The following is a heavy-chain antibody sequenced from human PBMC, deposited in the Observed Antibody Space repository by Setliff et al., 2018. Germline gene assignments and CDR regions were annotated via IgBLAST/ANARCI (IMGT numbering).Heavy chain of an antibody. D-gene: IGHD3-22*01. CDR1: GYTFTSYD. V-gene: IGHV1-8*01. CDR3: ARAPAYVGNLMVVVTTEGYYLDS. Sequence: ASVKVSCKASGYTFTSYDINWVRQATGQGLEWMGWMNPNSGNTGYAQKFHGRVTMTRNTSISTAYMELNSLRSEDTAVYFCARAPAYVGNLMVVVTTEGYYLDSWGQGTLVTVS. CDR2: MNPNSGNT. J-gene: IGHJ4*02.